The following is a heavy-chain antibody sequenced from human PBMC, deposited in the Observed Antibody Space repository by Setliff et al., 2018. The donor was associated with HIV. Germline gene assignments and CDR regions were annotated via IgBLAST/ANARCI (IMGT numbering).Heavy chain of an antibody. Sequence: PGGSLRLSCAASAFRFSHAWMSWVRQAPGKGLSWLAVLWSDGNNKKYEVSVKGRFTISRDSSKNTLYLQMDTLTVEDTAVYYCATSAPRGHSAYIWGSDYFDYWGQGALVTVSS. J-gene: IGHJ4*02. CDR2: LWSDGNNK. V-gene: IGHV3-33*03. CDR3: ATSAPRGHSAYIWGSDYFDY. D-gene: IGHD5-12*01. CDR1: AFRFSHAW.